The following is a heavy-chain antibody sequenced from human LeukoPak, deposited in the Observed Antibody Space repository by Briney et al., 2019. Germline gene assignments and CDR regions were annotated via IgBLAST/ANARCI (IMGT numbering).Heavy chain of an antibody. CDR3: ARTGYCSGGSCLTSYYYYYYMDV. V-gene: IGHV1-69*05. Sequence: GSSVKVSCKASGGTFSSYAISWVRQAPGQGLEWMGGIIPIFGTANYAQKLQGRVTMTTDTSTSTAYMELRSLRSDDTAVYYCARTGYCSGGSCLTSYYYYYYMDVWGKGTTVTVSS. J-gene: IGHJ6*03. CDR2: IIPIFGTA. CDR1: GGTFSSYA. D-gene: IGHD2-15*01.